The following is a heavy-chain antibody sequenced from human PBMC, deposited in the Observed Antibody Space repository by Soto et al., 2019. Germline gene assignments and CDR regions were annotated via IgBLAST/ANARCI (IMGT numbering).Heavy chain of an antibody. CDR3: ARIAAAGTPFYYYYYYMDV. CDR2: IYYSGST. V-gene: IGHV4-31*03. CDR1: GGSISSGGYY. Sequence: SETLSLTCTVSGGSISSGGYYWSWIRQHPGKGLEWIGYIYYSGSTYYNPSLKSRVTISVDTSKNQFSLKLSSVTAADTAVYYCARIAAAGTPFYYYYYYMDVWGKGTTVTVSS. J-gene: IGHJ6*03. D-gene: IGHD6-13*01.